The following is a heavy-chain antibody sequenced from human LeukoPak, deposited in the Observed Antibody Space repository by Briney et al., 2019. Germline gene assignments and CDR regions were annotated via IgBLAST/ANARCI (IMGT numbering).Heavy chain of an antibody. CDR1: GFTFSSYG. J-gene: IGHJ6*02. D-gene: IGHD1-26*01. Sequence: GGSLRLSCAASGFTFSSYGMHWVRQAPGKGLEWVAVISYDGSNKYYADSVKGRFTISRDNSENTLYLQMNSLRAEDTAVYYCAKDRRGTPLVYYYYYGMDVWGQGTTVTVSS. CDR2: ISYDGSNK. V-gene: IGHV3-30*18. CDR3: AKDRRGTPLVYYYYYGMDV.